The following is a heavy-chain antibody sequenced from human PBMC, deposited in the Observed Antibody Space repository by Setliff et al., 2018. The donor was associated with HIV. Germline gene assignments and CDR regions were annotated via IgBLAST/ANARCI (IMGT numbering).Heavy chain of an antibody. D-gene: IGHD2-8*01. CDR2: IHYSGAT. V-gene: IGHV4-59*08. CDR3: ARHSPNVGVRGDAFDI. CDR1: GGSISSHY. J-gene: IGHJ3*02. Sequence: SETLSXTCTVSGGSISSHYWIWIRQPPGKGLEWIGYIHYSGATNYNPSLKSRVTIXXDTSRTQFSLRLSSVAAACTAVYYCARHSPNVGVRGDAFDIWGXGTVVTVSS.